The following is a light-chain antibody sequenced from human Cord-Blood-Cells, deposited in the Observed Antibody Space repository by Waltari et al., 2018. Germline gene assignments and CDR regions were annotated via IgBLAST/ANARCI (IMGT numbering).Light chain of an antibody. CDR3: QQSYNTPYS. CDR1: QSISSY. J-gene: IGKJ2*03. Sequence: DIQMTQSPSSLSASVGDRVTIPCRASQSISSYLNWYQQKPGKAPKLLIYAASSLQSGVPSRFSGSGSRTDFTLTISSLQPEDFSTYYCQQSYNTPYSFSQGTKLGI. V-gene: IGKV1-39*01. CDR2: AAS.